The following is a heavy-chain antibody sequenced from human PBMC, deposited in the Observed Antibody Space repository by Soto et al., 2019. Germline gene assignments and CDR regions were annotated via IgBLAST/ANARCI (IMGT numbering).Heavy chain of an antibody. D-gene: IGHD3-3*01. CDR1: GFTFSSYS. CDR3: ARDNYDFWSGLMFDP. V-gene: IGHV3-48*01. Sequence: GGSLRLSCAASGFTFSSYSMNWVRQAPGKGLEWVSYISSSSSTIYYADSVKGRFTISRDNAKNSLYLQMNSLRAEDTAVYYCARDNYDFWSGLMFDPWGQGTLVTVSS. J-gene: IGHJ5*02. CDR2: ISSSSSTI.